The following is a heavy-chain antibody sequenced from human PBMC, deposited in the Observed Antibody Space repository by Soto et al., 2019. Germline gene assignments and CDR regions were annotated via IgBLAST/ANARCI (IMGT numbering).Heavy chain of an antibody. D-gene: IGHD2-15*01. Sequence: ASVKVSCKASGYSFTSYDINWVRQATGQGLEWMGWMSPSSGNTGYAQKFQGRVTMTRDTSISTAYMELSGLTSEDTAVYYCARGVDAGCYYWGQGTLVTVSS. CDR3: ARGVDAGCYY. CDR1: GYSFTSYD. CDR2: MSPSSGNT. J-gene: IGHJ4*02. V-gene: IGHV1-8*01.